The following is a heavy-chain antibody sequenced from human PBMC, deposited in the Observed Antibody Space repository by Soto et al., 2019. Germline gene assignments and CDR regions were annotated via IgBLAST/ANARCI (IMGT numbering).Heavy chain of an antibody. Sequence: XESLRLSFAASGFTFSSYAMSWVRQAPGKGLEWVSAISGSGGSTYYADSVKGRFTISRDNSKNTLYLQMNSLRAEDTAVYYCANTEKHVSGFDYWGQGTLVTVSS. V-gene: IGHV3-23*01. CDR2: ISGSGGST. D-gene: IGHD2-15*01. J-gene: IGHJ4*02. CDR3: ANTEKHVSGFDY. CDR1: GFTFSSYA.